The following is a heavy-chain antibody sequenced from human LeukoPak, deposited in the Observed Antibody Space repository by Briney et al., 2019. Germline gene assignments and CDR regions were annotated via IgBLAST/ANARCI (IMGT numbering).Heavy chain of an antibody. CDR1: GGSISGSDYY. CDR2: IYYSGNT. V-gene: IGHV4-39*07. Sequence: SETLSLTCTVSGGSISGSDYYWTWIRQPPGKGLEWIASIYYSGNTLYNPSLKSRVTMSVDTSKNQFSLKLSSVTAADTAVYYCARVRIDYSIDYWGQGTLVTVSS. D-gene: IGHD4-11*01. CDR3: ARVRIDYSIDY. J-gene: IGHJ4*02.